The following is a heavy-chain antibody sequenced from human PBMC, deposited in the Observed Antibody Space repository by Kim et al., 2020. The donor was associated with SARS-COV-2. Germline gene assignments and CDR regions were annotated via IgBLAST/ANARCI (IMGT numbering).Heavy chain of an antibody. V-gene: IGHV3-23*03. J-gene: IGHJ5*02. D-gene: IGHD6-13*01. CDR3: AKATDHSSSWPNWFDP. CDR2: IYSGGSST. CDR1: GFTFSSYA. Sequence: GGSLRLSCAASGFTFSSYAMSWVRQAPGKGLEWVSVIYSGGSSTYYADSVKGRFTISRDNSKNTLCLQMNSLRAEDTAVYYCAKATDHSSSWPNWFDPWGQGTLVTVSS.